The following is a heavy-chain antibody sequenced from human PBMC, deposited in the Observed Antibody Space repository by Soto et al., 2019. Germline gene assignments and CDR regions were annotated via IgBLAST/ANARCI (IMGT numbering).Heavy chain of an antibody. J-gene: IGHJ5*01. V-gene: IGHV3-23*01. Sequence: PSETLSLTCTVSGGSISRYYWTWIRQPPGKGLEWISGISGSGATTSYADSVKGRFTVSRDNSKNTLYLQMNSLRVEDTAVYYCAKLRYFDWSSYNWFEYWGQGTPVTVSS. CDR1: GGSISRYY. CDR3: AKLRYFDWSSYNWFEY. CDR2: ISGSGATT. D-gene: IGHD3-9*01.